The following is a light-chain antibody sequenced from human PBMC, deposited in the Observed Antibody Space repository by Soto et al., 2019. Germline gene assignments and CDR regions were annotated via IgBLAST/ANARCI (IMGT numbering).Light chain of an antibody. J-gene: IGLJ2*01. V-gene: IGLV1-40*01. CDR3: QSYDSSLSGHVV. CDR2: GNS. Sequence: QPPSVSGAPGQRVTISCTGSSSNIGAGYDVHWYQQLPGTAPKLLIYGNSNRPSGVPDRFSGSKSGTSASLAITGLQAEDEADYYCQSYDSSLSGHVVFGGGTKLTVL. CDR1: SSNIGAGYD.